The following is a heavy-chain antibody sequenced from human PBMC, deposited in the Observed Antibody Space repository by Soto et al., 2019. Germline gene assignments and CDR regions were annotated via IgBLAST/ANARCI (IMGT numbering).Heavy chain of an antibody. V-gene: IGHV1-2*04. CDR1: GYTFTGYY. J-gene: IGHJ4*02. D-gene: IGHD4-17*01. CDR3: AIEVTPVTEKHFDY. Sequence: ASVKVSCKASGYTFTGYYMHWVRQAPGQGLEWMGWINPNSGGTNYAQKFQGWVTMTRDTSISTAYMELSRLRSDDTAVYYCAIEVTPVTEKHFDYWGQGTLVTLSS. CDR2: INPNSGGT.